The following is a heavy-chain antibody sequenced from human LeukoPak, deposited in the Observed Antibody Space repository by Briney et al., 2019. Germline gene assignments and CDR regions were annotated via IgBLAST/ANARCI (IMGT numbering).Heavy chain of an antibody. CDR1: GGSINSYY. CDR2: VYSSGST. D-gene: IGHD4-23*01. V-gene: IGHV4-4*07. J-gene: IGHJ4*02. CDR3: ARGGKATVVTM. Sequence: PSETLSLTCTVSGGSINSYYWSWIRQPAGKGLEWIGRVYSSGSTNYNPSLKSRVSMSVDTSKNQFSLKLTSVTAADTAVYYCARGGKATVVTMWGQGILVTVSS.